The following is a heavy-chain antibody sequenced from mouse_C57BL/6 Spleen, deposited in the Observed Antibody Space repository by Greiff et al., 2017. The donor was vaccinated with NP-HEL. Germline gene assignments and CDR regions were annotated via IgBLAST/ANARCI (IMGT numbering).Heavy chain of an antibody. CDR1: GYAFSSYW. J-gene: IGHJ3*01. CDR2: IYPGDGDT. V-gene: IGHV1-80*01. CDR3: ARSAYYSNESAY. D-gene: IGHD2-5*01. Sequence: QVHVKQSGAELVKPGASVKISCKASGYAFSSYWMNWVKQRPGKGLEWIGQIYPGDGDTNYNGKFKGKATLTADKSSSTAYMQLSSLTSEDSAVYFCARSAYYSNESAYWGQGTLVTVSA.